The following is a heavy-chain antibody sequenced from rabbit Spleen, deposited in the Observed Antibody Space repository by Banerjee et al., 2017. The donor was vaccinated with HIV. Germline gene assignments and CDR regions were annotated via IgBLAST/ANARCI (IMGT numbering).Heavy chain of an antibody. V-gene: IGHV1S45*01. Sequence: QEQLVESGGGLVKPGASLTLTCEASGFPFSEKAVMCWVRQAPGKGLEWIGCIGFGSTGNTYYASWAKGRFTISKTSSTTVTLQMTSLTAADTATYFCGRGSATMTMVITGYYLSLWGPGTLVTVS. CDR3: GRGSATMTMVITGYYLSL. CDR1: GFPFSEKAV. CDR2: IGFGSTGNT. J-gene: IGHJ4*01. D-gene: IGHD2-1*01.